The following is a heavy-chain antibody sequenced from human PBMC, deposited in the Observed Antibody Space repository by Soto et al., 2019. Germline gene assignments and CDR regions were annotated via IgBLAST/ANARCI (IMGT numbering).Heavy chain of an antibody. CDR1: GFTFSSYA. CDR3: ANHFNYCGGDCYVGAFDI. CDR2: ISGSGGST. Sequence: EVQLLESGGGLVQPGGSLRLSCAASGFTFSSYAMSWVRQAPGKGLEWVSAISGSGGSTYYADSVKGRFTISRDNSKSTLYLQMNRLRAEDTAVYYCANHFNYCGGDCYVGAFDIWGQGTMVTVSS. V-gene: IGHV3-23*01. J-gene: IGHJ3*02. D-gene: IGHD2-21*02.